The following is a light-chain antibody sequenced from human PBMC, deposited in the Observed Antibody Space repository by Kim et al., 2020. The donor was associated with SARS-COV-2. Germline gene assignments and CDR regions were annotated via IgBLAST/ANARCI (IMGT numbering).Light chain of an antibody. CDR3: GTWDSSLSAGL. J-gene: IGLJ2*01. CDR2: DNN. Sequence: GQKVTISCYGSSSNIGNNYVSWYQQLPGTAPKLLIYDNNKRPSGIPDRFSGSKSGTSATLGITGLQTGDEADYFCGTWDSSLSAGLFGGGTQLTVL. V-gene: IGLV1-51*01. CDR1: SSNIGNNY.